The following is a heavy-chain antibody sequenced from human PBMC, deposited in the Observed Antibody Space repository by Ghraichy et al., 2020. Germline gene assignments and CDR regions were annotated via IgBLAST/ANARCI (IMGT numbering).Heavy chain of an antibody. V-gene: IGHV3-33*01. J-gene: IGHJ4*02. CDR3: ARDSGYSSSWYDY. CDR1: GFTFSSYG. D-gene: IGHD6-13*01. Sequence: GESLNISCAASGFTFSSYGMHWVRQAPGKGLEWVAVIWYDGSNKYYADSVKGRFTISRDNSKNTLYLQMNSLRAEDTAVYYCARDSGYSSSWYDYWGQGTLVTVSS. CDR2: IWYDGSNK.